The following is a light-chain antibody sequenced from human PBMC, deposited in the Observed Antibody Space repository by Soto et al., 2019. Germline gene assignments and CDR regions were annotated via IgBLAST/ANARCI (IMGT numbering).Light chain of an antibody. CDR2: DVT. V-gene: IGLV2-14*01. J-gene: IGLJ1*01. CDR1: SSDVGGYKY. CDR3: SSYTSFKTLV. Sequence: QSALTQPASVSESPGQSITISCTGSSSDVGGYKYVSWYQQHPGKAPKLLIYDVTNRLSGVSNRFSGSKSGYTASLTISGLQFEDEADYYCSSYTSFKTLVFGTGTKLTVL.